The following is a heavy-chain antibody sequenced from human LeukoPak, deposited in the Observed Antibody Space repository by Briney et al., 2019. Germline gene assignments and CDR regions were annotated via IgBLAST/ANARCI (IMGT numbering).Heavy chain of an antibody. J-gene: IGHJ4*02. CDR3: ARHTIDYDSGGDYFDY. D-gene: IGHD3-22*01. CDR1: GGSISSYS. CDR2: IYYSGNT. V-gene: IGHV4-59*08. Sequence: SETLSLTCTVSGGSISSYSWSWIRQPPGKGLEWIGFIYYSGNTNYNPSLKSRVTISVDTSKNQFSLKLTSMTAADTAVYYCARHTIDYDSGGDYFDYWGQGTLVTVSS.